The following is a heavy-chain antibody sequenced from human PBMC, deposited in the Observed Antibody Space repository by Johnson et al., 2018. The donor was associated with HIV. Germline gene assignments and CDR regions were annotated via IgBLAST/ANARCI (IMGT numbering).Heavy chain of an antibody. CDR2: IYRSGGT. J-gene: IGHJ3*02. CDR1: GFSVSSNY. CDR3: AKDYEWFGEFVDAFDI. Sequence: VQLVESGGGLIQPGGSLRLSCAVAGFSVSSNYMTWVRQAPGKGLEWVSSIYRSGGTYYAASVKGRFTISRDDSKSMLYLQMNNLRAEDTAVYYCAKDYEWFGEFVDAFDIWGQGTMVTVSS. D-gene: IGHD3-10*01. V-gene: IGHV3-53*01.